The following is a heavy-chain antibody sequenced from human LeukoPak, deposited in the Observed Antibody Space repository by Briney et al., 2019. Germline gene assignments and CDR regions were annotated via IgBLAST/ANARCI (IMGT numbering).Heavy chain of an antibody. D-gene: IGHD3-3*01. CDR2: IRNKVNSYTT. CDR1: GFTFSDHY. J-gene: IGHJ6*02. V-gene: IGHV3-72*01. Sequence: GGSLRLSCAASGFTFSDHYMDWVRQAPGKGLEWVGRIRNKVNSYTTEYAASVKGRFTISRDDSTNSVYLQMNSLKSEDTAVYYCAREFSGYDFWSGDKYYYYGMDVWGQGTTVTVSS. CDR3: AREFSGYDFWSGDKYYYYGMDV.